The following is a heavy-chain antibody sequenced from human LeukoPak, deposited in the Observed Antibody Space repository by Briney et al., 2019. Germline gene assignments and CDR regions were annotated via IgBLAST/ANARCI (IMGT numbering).Heavy chain of an antibody. V-gene: IGHV3-7*04. CDR1: GFTFSNYW. D-gene: IGHD2-21*02. Sequence: GGSLRLSCAGSGFTFSNYWMSWVRQAPGKGLEWVANIKQDGSEKYYGDSVKGRFTISRDNAKTSVYLQMNSLIAEDTAVYYCAGMTYMDVWGQGTTVTVSS. CDR3: AGMTYMDV. J-gene: IGHJ6*03. CDR2: IKQDGSEK.